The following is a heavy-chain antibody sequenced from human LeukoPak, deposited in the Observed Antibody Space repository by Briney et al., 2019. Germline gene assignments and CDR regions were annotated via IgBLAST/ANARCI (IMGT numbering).Heavy chain of an antibody. CDR1: GFTFSSYW. Sequence: GGSLRLSCAASGFTFSSYWMHWVRQAPGKGLVWVSRINSDGSSTSYADSVKGRFTISRDNAKNTLYLQMSGLRAEDTGVYYCARIASHSSSWYDGGYWGQGTLVTVSS. D-gene: IGHD6-13*01. J-gene: IGHJ4*02. V-gene: IGHV3-74*01. CDR2: INSDGSST. CDR3: ARIASHSSSWYDGGY.